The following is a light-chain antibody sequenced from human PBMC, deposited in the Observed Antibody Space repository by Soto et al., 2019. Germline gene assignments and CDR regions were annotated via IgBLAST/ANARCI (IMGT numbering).Light chain of an antibody. V-gene: IGKV3-20*01. Sequence: EIVLTKSPGTLSLSPGDRATLSCRASQSVRSSSLAWYQQKPGQAPRLLIYGASSRATGIPDRFSGSGSGTDFTLTISGLGPEELAGYYCQQNGSSPPRTFGQGNKVEI. CDR1: QSVRSSS. J-gene: IGKJ1*01. CDR3: QQNGSSPPRT. CDR2: GAS.